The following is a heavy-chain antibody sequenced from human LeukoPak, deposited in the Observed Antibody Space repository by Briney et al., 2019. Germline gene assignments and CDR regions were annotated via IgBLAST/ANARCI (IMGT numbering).Heavy chain of an antibody. CDR1: GFNFEDYT. CDR2: ISWDGTT. J-gene: IGHJ4*02. D-gene: IGHD3-22*01. CDR3: VHDLTYESSGSFFAY. V-gene: IGHV3-43*01. Sequence: GGSLRLSCAASGFNFEDYTMHWVRQVPGKTLEWVSLISWDGTTYYPDSVKGVCTISRDNSQDSLYLQMDSLRSEDTAYYYFVHDLTYESSGSFFAYWGRGTLVTV.